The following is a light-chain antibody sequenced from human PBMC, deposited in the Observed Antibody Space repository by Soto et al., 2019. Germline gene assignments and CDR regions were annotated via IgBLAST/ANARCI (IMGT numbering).Light chain of an antibody. J-gene: IGLJ2*01. CDR3: CSYAGSYNWV. CDR1: SSDVGAYNF. V-gene: IGLV2-11*01. Sequence: QSALTQPRSVSGSPGQSVTISCTGTSSDVGAYNFVSWYQQHPGKAPKLMIYDVSKRPSGVPDRFSGSKSGNTASLTISGRQADDEADYYCCSYAGSYNWVFGGGTKLTVL. CDR2: DVS.